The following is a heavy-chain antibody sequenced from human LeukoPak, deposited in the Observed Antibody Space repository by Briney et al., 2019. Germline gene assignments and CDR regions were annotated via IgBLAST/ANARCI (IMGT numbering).Heavy chain of an antibody. CDR1: EVTFSSYS. V-gene: IGHV3-21*05. D-gene: IGHD3-22*01. CDR3: ARTRSSGYLTFDY. Sequence: GGSLRLSCAASEVTFSSYSMNWGRQAPRKGLEWVSYSTNSCNYKSYADSVQGRFTISRDNTKNSLYLQMNGLRAEDTAVYYCARTRSSGYLTFDYWGQGTLVTVSS. CDR2: STNSCNYK. J-gene: IGHJ4*02.